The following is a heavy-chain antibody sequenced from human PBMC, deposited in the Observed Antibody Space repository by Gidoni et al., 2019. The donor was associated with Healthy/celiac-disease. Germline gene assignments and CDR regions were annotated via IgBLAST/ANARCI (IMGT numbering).Heavy chain of an antibody. V-gene: IGHV3-7*01. CDR2: IKQDGSEK. CDR1: GFTFSSYW. J-gene: IGHJ4*02. Sequence: EVQLVESGGGLVQPGGSVRLSCAASGFTFSSYWMSWVRQAPGKGLEWVANIKQDGSEKYYVDSVKGRFTISRDNAKNSLYLQMNSLRAEDTAVYYCARRPPYCTNGVCSIDYWGQGTLVTVSS. D-gene: IGHD2-8*01. CDR3: ARRPPYCTNGVCSIDY.